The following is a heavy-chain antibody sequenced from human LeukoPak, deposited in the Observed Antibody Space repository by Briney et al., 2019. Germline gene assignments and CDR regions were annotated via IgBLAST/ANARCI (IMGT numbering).Heavy chain of an antibody. V-gene: IGHV1-2*02. CDR1: GYTFTGYY. J-gene: IGHJ4*02. D-gene: IGHD3-10*01. CDR2: INPNSGGT. Sequence: ASVKVSCKASGYTFTGYYMNWVRQAPGQGLEWMGWINPNSGGTNYAQKFQGRVTMTRDTSISTAYMELSRLRSDDTAVYYCARRGGGSGSYHIMGYWGQGTLVTVSS. CDR3: ARRGGGSGSYHIMGY.